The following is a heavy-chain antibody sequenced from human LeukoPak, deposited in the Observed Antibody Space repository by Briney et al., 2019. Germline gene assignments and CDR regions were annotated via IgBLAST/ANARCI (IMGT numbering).Heavy chain of an antibody. CDR2: INNSGST. CDR3: AIEPHCSSTSGQDYYGMDV. V-gene: IGHV4-34*01. Sequence: PSETLSLTCAVYGGSFSGYYWSWIRQPPGKGLEWIGEINNSGSTNYNPSLKSRVTISVDTSKNLFSLKLSSVTAADTAVYYCAIEPHCSSTSGQDYYGMDVWGKGTTVTVSS. J-gene: IGHJ6*04. D-gene: IGHD2-2*01. CDR1: GGSFSGYY.